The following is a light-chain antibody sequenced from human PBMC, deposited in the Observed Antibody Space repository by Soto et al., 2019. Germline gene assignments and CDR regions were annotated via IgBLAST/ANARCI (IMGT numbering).Light chain of an antibody. Sequence: IQLTQSPSSLSASVGDRVTITCRASQDISLYSAWYQQKPWKAPKLLIYVASTLQSGVPSSFSGSGSGTDFNLTISSLQTKDFAKYYYQHDNSRTYTFSKGTKLE. J-gene: IGKJ2*01. V-gene: IGKV1-9*01. CDR1: QDISLY. CDR2: VAS. CDR3: QHDNSRTYT.